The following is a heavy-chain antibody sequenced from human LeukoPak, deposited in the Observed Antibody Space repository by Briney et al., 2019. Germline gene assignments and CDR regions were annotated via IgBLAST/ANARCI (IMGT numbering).Heavy chain of an antibody. Sequence: GASVKVSCKASGYTFTSYGISWVRQAPGQGLEWMGWIGAYNGNTNYAQKLQGRVTMATDTSTSTAYMELRSLRSDDTAVYYCARDSKRPGKRGYSYGPFGYWGQGTLVTVSS. J-gene: IGHJ4*02. CDR3: ARDSKRPGKRGYSYGPFGY. D-gene: IGHD5-18*01. CDR1: GYTFTSYG. V-gene: IGHV1-18*01. CDR2: IGAYNGNT.